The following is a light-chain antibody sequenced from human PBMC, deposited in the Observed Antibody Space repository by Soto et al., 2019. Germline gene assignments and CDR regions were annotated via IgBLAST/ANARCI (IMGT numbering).Light chain of an antibody. CDR1: QSISNR. J-gene: IGKJ1*01. CDR2: DAS. V-gene: IGKV1-5*01. CDR3: QQYNIYPWT. Sequence: DIQSTQSPSTLSASVGDGVTITCRASQSISNRLAWYQQRPGKAPKYLIYDASTLDSGAPSRFSGSGSGTEFTLSINSLQPDDFATYYCQQYNIYPWTFGQGTKVDIK.